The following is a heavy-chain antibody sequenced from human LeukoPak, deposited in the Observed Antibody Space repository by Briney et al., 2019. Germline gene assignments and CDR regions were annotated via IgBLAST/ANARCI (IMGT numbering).Heavy chain of an antibody. CDR2: ISSSSSYI. CDR3: ARDGHSSSWYWFDP. J-gene: IGHJ5*02. Sequence: PGGSLRLSCAASGFTFSSYSMNWVRQAPGKGLEWVSSISSSSSYIYYADSVKGRFTISRDNAKKSLYLQMNSLRAEDTAVYYCARDGHSSSWYWFDPWGQGTLVTVSS. V-gene: IGHV3-21*01. D-gene: IGHD6-13*01. CDR1: GFTFSSYS.